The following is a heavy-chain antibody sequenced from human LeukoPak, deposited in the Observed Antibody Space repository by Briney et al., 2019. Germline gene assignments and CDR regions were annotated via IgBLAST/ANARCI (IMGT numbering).Heavy chain of an antibody. CDR3: ARSPILYYYDSSGYNWFDP. CDR2: IYPGDSDT. D-gene: IGHD3-22*01. CDR1: GYSFTSYW. Sequence: GASLKISCKGSGYSFTSYWIGWVRPMPGKGLEWMGIIYPGDSDTRYSPSFQGQVTISADKSISTAYLQWSSLKASDTAMYYCARSPILYYYDSSGYNWFDPWGQGTLVTVSS. J-gene: IGHJ5*02. V-gene: IGHV5-51*01.